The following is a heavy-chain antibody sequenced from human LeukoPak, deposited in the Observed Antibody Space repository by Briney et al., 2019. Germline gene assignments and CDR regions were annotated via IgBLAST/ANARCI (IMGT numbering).Heavy chain of an antibody. Sequence: GSLRPSCAASGFTFSDYYMSWIRQAPGKGLEWVSYISSSGSTIYYADSVKGRFTISRDNSKNTLYLHMNRLRAEDTAVYYCAKDPNRYDSSIYYCAYWGQGTLVTVSS. CDR2: ISSSGSTI. CDR3: AKDPNRYDSSIYYCAY. J-gene: IGHJ4*02. D-gene: IGHD3-22*01. CDR1: GFTFSDYY. V-gene: IGHV3-11*04.